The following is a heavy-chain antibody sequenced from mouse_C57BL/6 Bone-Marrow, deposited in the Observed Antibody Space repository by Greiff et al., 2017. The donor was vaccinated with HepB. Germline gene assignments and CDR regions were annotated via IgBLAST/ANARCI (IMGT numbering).Heavy chain of an antibody. J-gene: IGHJ1*03. Sequence: EVKLVESEGGLVQPGSSMKLSCTASGFTFSDYYMAWVRQVPEKGLEWVANINYDGSSTYYLDSLKSRFIISRDNAKNILYLQMSSLKSEDTATYYCARGDFSFWYFDVWGTGTTVTVSS. CDR2: INYDGSST. CDR1: GFTFSDYY. V-gene: IGHV5-16*01. CDR3: ARGDFSFWYFDV.